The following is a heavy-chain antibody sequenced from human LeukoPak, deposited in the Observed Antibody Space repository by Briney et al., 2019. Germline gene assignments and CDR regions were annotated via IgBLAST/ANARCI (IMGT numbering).Heavy chain of an antibody. J-gene: IGHJ3*02. CDR2: IYYSGST. CDR3: ARDPLAQDDAFDI. V-gene: IGHV4-31*03. CDR1: GGSISSGGYY. Sequence: SETLSLTCTVSGGSISSGGYYWSWIRQHPGKGLEWIGYIYYSGSTYYNPSLKSRVTISVDMSKNQFSLKLSSVTAADTAVYYCARDPLAQDDAFDIWGQGTMVTVSS.